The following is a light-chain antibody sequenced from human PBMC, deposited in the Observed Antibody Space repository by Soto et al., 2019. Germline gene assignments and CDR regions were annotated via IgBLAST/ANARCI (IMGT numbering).Light chain of an antibody. J-gene: IGLJ3*02. CDR2: GNS. V-gene: IGLV1-40*01. CDR3: QSYDSSLSGWV. Sequence: QSVLTQPPSVSGAPGQRVTISCTGSSSNIGAGYDVHWYQQLPGTAPKLLIYGNSNRPSGVPDRFSGSTSATSASLAITGLQAADEADYYCQSYDSSLSGWVFGGGTKLTVL. CDR1: SSNIGAGYD.